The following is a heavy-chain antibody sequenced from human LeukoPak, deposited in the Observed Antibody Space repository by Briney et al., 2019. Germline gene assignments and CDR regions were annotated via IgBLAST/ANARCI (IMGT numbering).Heavy chain of an antibody. CDR3: ARAVDFWSGYPNWFDP. D-gene: IGHD3-3*01. V-gene: IGHV4-61*02. Sequence: SETLSLTCTVSGGSISSGSYYWSWIRQPAGKGLEWIGRIYTSGSTNYNPSLKSRVTISVDTSKNQFSLKLSSVTAADTAVYYCARAVDFWSGYPNWFDPWGQGTLVTVSS. J-gene: IGHJ5*02. CDR1: GGSISSGSYY. CDR2: IYTSGST.